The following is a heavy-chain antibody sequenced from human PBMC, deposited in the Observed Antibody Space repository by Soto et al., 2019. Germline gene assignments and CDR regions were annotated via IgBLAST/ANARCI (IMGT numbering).Heavy chain of an antibody. CDR2: ITGSGRST. J-gene: IGHJ6*02. CDR1: GFTFSDYA. V-gene: IGHV3-23*01. CDR3: AKESGLSTNYYYSYAMDV. Sequence: EVQLLESGGGLVHPGGSLRLSCAASGFTFSDYAVNWVRQAPGKWLGRVSIITGSGRSTFYADSVKGRFTISRDTSRNTLYLQMDSLRAEDTAVYYCAKESGLSTNYYYSYAMDVWGQGTTVTVSS. D-gene: IGHD5-12*01.